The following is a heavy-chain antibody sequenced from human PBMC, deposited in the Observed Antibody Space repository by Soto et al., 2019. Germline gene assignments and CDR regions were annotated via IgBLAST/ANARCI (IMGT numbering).Heavy chain of an antibody. CDR1: GFTFRRYW. V-gene: IGHV3-74*03. CDR3: ARVGDSGYDLGPFDY. CDR2: IDSDGSTT. D-gene: IGHD3-22*01. J-gene: IGHJ4*02. Sequence: EVQVVESGGGLVQPGGSLRLPCAASGFTFRRYWMHWVRQAPGKGLMWVSRIDSDGSTTQYEDSVRGRFTISRDNAKNTLFLQMNSLRAEDTAVYYCARVGDSGYDLGPFDYWGQGTLVTVSS.